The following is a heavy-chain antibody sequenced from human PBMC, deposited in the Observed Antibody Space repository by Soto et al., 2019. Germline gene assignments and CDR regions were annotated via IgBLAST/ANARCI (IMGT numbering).Heavy chain of an antibody. V-gene: IGHV3-53*01. J-gene: IGHJ6*02. D-gene: IGHD5-18*01. CDR1: GFSVSSNY. CDR2: IYSGGNT. Sequence: EVQLVESGGGLIQPRGSLRLSCAASGFSVSSNYMSWVRQAPGKGLEWVSVIYSGGNTHYADSVKGRFTISRDNSKNTLYLQMNSLRAEDTAVYYCARDSTWIPYYHYGMDVWGQGTTVTVSS. CDR3: ARDSTWIPYYHYGMDV.